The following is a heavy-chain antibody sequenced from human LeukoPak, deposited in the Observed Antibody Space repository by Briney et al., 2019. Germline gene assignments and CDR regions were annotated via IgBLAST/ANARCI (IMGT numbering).Heavy chain of an antibody. CDR3: ARDVVGHYDY. Sequence: GGSLRLSCAASGFSFSNYAMHWVRQAPGKGLEWVAVIWYDGSNKYYADSVKGRFTISRDNSKNTLYLQMNSLRAEDTAVYYCARDVVGHYDYWGQGTLVTVSS. V-gene: IGHV3-33*08. CDR2: IWYDGSNK. J-gene: IGHJ4*02. CDR1: GFSFSNYA. D-gene: IGHD2-21*01.